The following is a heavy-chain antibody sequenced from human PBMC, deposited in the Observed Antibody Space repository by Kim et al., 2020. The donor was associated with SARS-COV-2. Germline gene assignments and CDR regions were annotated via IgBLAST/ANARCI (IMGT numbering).Heavy chain of an antibody. D-gene: IGHD1-7*01. Sequence: SETLSLTSSVSGGSVSGGSYFWTWIRQPPGKGLEWMGYIYSSGTTNYSPSLKSRVTISLDTYTNHFALKLSSVTAADTAVYYCARGRGNYWGAFDIWGQGAMVTVSS. CDR1: GGSVSGGSYF. CDR2: IYSSGTT. CDR3: ARGRGNYWGAFDI. V-gene: IGHV4-61*03. J-gene: IGHJ3*02.